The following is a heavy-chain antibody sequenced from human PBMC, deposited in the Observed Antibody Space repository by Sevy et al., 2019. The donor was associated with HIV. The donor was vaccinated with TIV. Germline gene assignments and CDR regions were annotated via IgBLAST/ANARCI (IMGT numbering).Heavy chain of an antibody. CDR1: GFTFSDYS. V-gene: IGHV3-21*01. J-gene: IGHJ4*02. D-gene: IGHD6-6*01. CDR3: DREGWGGAARPNYFDY. Sequence: GGSLRLSCAASGFTFSDYSMNWVRKAPGKGLEWVSIISSSSSYIYYADSTKGRFTISRDNAKNSLYLQMNSLRVEETAGYYGDREGWGGAARPNYFDYWGQGTLVTVSS. CDR2: ISSSSSYI.